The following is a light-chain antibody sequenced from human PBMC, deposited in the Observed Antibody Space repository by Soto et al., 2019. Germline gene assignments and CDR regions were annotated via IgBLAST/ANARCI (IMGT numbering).Light chain of an antibody. Sequence: DIQMTQSPSSLSVSVGDRVTMTCRASETISTFLNWYQVKQGKAPKLLIYAASTLQDGVPSRFSGRGSGTDFTITINSLQPEDFASYYCQQSYDISPITFGQGTRLEI. V-gene: IGKV1-39*01. J-gene: IGKJ5*01. CDR2: AAS. CDR3: QQSYDISPIT. CDR1: ETISTF.